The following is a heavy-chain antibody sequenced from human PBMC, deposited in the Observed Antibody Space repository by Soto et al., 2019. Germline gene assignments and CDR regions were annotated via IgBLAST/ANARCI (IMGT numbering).Heavy chain of an antibody. CDR3: ARACSGGSCYRPWGPDAFDI. CDR1: GFTFSSYD. V-gene: IGHV3-13*01. J-gene: IGHJ3*02. Sequence: PGGSLRLSCAASGFTFSSYDMHWVRQATGKGLDWVSAIGTAGDTYYPGSVKGRFTISRENAKNSLYLQMNSLRAGDTAVYYCARACSGGSCYRPWGPDAFDIWGQGTMVTVSS. CDR2: IGTAGDT. D-gene: IGHD2-15*01.